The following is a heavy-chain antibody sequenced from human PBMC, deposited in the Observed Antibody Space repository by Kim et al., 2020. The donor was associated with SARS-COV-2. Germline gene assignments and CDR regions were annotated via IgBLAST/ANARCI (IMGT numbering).Heavy chain of an antibody. V-gene: IGHV4-59*01. CDR3: ASWSGSSGYYYSFDY. Sequence: PSLKSRVTISVDTSKNQFSLKLSSVTAADTAVYYCASWSGSSGYYYSFDYWGQGTLVTVSS. D-gene: IGHD3-22*01. J-gene: IGHJ4*02.